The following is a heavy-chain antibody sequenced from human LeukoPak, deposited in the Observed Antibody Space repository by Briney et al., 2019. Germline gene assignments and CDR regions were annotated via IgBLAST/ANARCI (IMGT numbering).Heavy chain of an antibody. V-gene: IGHV1-8*01. CDR3: ARVGIAVASFDY. D-gene: IGHD6-19*01. CDR2: MNPNSGNT. J-gene: IGHJ4*02. CDR1: GYTFTSYD. Sequence: ASVKVSCKASGYTFTSYDINWVRQATGQGLEWMGWMNPNSGNTGYAQKFQGRVTMTRNTSISTAYMELSRLRSDDTAVYYCARVGIAVASFDYWGQGTLVTVSS.